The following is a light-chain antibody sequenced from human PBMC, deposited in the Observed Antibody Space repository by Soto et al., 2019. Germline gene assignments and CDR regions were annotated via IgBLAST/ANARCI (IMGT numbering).Light chain of an antibody. J-gene: IGLJ2*01. V-gene: IGLV1-47*02. CDR3: AAWDDSLSGVV. Sequence: QSVLTQPPSASETPGQRVTISCSGSSSNIGSNYVYWYQQLPGTAPKLLIYSINQRPSGVPERFSGSKSGTSASLAIGGLRSEDEADYYCAAWDDSLSGVVFGGGTKLTVL. CDR2: SIN. CDR1: SSNIGSNY.